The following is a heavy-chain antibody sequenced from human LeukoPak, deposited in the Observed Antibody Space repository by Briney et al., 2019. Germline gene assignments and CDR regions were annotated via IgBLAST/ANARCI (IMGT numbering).Heavy chain of an antibody. CDR3: AGDNAGTIAEGFDY. D-gene: IGHD1/OR15-1a*01. CDR1: GFTFSSNE. CDR2: ISSSGSTI. Sequence: GGSLRLSCAASGFTFSSNEMNWVRQAPGKGLEWVSYISSSGSTIYYADSVKGRFTISRDNAKNSLYLQMNSLRAEDTAVYYCAGDNAGTIAEGFDYWGQGTLVTVSS. V-gene: IGHV3-48*03. J-gene: IGHJ4*02.